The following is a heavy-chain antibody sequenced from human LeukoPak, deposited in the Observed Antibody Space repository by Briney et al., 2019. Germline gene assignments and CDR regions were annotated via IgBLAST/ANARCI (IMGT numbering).Heavy chain of an antibody. CDR2: ISGSGGST. D-gene: IGHD1-26*01. V-gene: IGHV3-23*01. CDR3: CPLGSYEAPLDY. Sequence: PGRSLRLSCAASGFTFSSYAMSWVRQAPGKGLEWVSAISGSGGSTYYADSVKGRFTISRDNSKNTLYPQMNSLRAEDTAVYYCCPLGSYEAPLDYWGQGTLVTVSS. CDR1: GFTFSSYA. J-gene: IGHJ4*02.